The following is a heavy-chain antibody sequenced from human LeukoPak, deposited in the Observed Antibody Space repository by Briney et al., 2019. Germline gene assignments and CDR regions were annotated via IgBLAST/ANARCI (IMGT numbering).Heavy chain of an antibody. CDR2: ISYDGSNK. D-gene: IGHD5-12*01. CDR3: AKDRSGYSGYDSDAFDI. J-gene: IGHJ3*02. CDR1: GFTFSSYG. V-gene: IGHV3-30*18. Sequence: PGGSLRLSCAASGFTFSSYGMHWVRQAPGKGLEWVAVISYDGSNKYYADSVKGRFTISRDNSKNTLYLQMNSLRAEDTAVYYCAKDRSGYSGYDSDAFDIWGQGTMVTVSS.